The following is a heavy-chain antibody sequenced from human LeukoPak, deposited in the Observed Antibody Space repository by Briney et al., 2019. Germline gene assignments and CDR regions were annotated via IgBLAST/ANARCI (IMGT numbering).Heavy chain of an antibody. CDR2: ISAGGENT. V-gene: IGHV3-23*01. J-gene: IGHJ4*02. CDR3: AKSEGSTSARRFDY. D-gene: IGHD6-19*01. CDR1: GFTFTSYA. Sequence: GGSLRLSCAASGFTFTSYAMSWVRQAPGKGLEWVSAISAGGENTDYADYVKGRFTISRDNSKNTLYLQVKSLRAEDTAAYYCAKSEGSTSARRFDYWGQGTLVTVPS.